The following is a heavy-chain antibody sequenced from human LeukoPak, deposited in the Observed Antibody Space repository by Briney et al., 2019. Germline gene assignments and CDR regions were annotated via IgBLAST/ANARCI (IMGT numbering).Heavy chain of an antibody. CDR1: GFTFSASA. CDR2: IRGKDNTYAT. Sequence: GGSLRLSCAASGFTFSASAIHWVRQSSGKGLEWVGRIRGKDNTYATDFAGSVKGRFTISRDDSKNTAYLQMNSLKTDDTAVYYCSTPVTALTYWGQGTLVTVSS. V-gene: IGHV3-73*01. D-gene: IGHD4-17*01. CDR3: STPVTALTY. J-gene: IGHJ4*02.